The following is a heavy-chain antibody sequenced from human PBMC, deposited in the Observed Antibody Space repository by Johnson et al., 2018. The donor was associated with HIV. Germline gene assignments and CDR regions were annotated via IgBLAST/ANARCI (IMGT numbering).Heavy chain of an antibody. V-gene: IGHV3-43*01. J-gene: IGHJ3*02. Sequence: VQLVESGGGVVQPGGSLRLSCAASGFTFDDYTMHWVRQAPGKGLEWVSLISWDGGSTYYADSVKGRFTISRDNSKNSLYLQMNSLRTEDTALYYCARGAPDYYDIPKNAFDIWGQGTMVTVSS. CDR1: GFTFDDYT. D-gene: IGHD3-22*01. CDR2: ISWDGGST. CDR3: ARGAPDYYDIPKNAFDI.